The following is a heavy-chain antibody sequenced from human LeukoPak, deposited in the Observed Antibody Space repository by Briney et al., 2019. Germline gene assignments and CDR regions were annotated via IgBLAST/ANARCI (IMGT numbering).Heavy chain of an antibody. Sequence: GGSLRLSCAASGFIFSSYGMHWVRRAPGKGLEWVAVISFDGSDKYYADSVKGRFTISRDNSKNTLYLQMNSLRSEDTAVYYCAKALRVDSGPWKYPEVVRGQGTLVTVSS. CDR2: ISFDGSDK. V-gene: IGHV3-30*18. D-gene: IGHD3-10*01. CDR1: GFIFSSYG. CDR3: AKALRVDSGPWKYPEVV. J-gene: IGHJ4*02.